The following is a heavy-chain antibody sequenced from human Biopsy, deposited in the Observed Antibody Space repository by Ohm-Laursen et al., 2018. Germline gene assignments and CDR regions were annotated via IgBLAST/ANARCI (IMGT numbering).Heavy chain of an antibody. J-gene: IGHJ5*02. CDR1: GYTFTSYD. CDR3: GRAVRNQLLTDP. CDR2: LNPVSGNS. D-gene: IGHD1-7*01. V-gene: IGHV1-8*01. Sequence: ASVKASCKVSGYTFTSYDITWVRQAPGQGPEWIGWLNPVSGNSNFGQKFRGKVTVTSDTSISTAYMELSGLTSADTATYYCGRAVRNQLLTDPWGQGTLVTVTS.